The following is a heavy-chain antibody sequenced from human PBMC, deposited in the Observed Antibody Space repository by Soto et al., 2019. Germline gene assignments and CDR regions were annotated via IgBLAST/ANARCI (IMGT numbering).Heavy chain of an antibody. CDR1: GFTFSSYS. CDR2: ISGSGGST. Sequence: GSLRLSCAASGFTFSSYSMSWVRLAPGKGLEWVSAISGSGGSTYYADSVKGRFTISRDNSKNTLYLQMNSLRAEDTAVYYCAKDRHSNYFYYGMDVWGQGTTVTVSS. D-gene: IGHD4-4*01. CDR3: AKDRHSNYFYYGMDV. J-gene: IGHJ6*02. V-gene: IGHV3-23*01.